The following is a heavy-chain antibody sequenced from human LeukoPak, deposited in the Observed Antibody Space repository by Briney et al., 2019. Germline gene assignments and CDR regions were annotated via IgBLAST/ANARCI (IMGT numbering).Heavy chain of an antibody. CDR3: AKDRYGGYYYDSSGPAEPYNWFDP. D-gene: IGHD3-22*01. Sequence: PAGSLTLSCAASGFTFSSYAMSWVRQPPGKGLEWVSAINGSGGSTYYADSVKGRFTISRDNSKNSLYLQMNSMRPGDTAVYYCAKDRYGGYYYDSSGPAEPYNWFDPWGQGTLVTVSS. J-gene: IGHJ5*02. CDR1: GFTFSSYA. CDR2: INGSGGST. V-gene: IGHV3-23*01.